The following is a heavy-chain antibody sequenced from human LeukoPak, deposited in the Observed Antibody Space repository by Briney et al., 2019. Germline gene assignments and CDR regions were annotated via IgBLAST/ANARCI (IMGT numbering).Heavy chain of an antibody. CDR1: GFTFSSYW. J-gene: IGHJ6*04. D-gene: IGHD3-10*02. Sequence: GGSLRLSCAASGFTFSSYWMNWVRQAPGKGLEWVSYISSSGSTIYYADSVKGRFTISRDNAKNSLYLQMNSLRAEDTAVYYCAELGITMIGGVWGKGTTVTISS. CDR3: AELGITMIGGV. V-gene: IGHV3-48*04. CDR2: ISSSGSTI.